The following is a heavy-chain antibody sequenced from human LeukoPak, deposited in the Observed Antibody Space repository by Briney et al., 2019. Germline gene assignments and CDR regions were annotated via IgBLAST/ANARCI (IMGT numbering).Heavy chain of an antibody. CDR1: GFTFSSYW. D-gene: IGHD3-10*01. V-gene: IGHV3-23*01. Sequence: GGSLRLSCAASGFTFSSYWMSWVRQAPGKGLEWVSAICTSGDCTYYGDSVKGRFTISRDNSKNTLFLQMNSLRAEDTAVYYCAKSRGSGSNMARGVNFDYWGQGTLVTVSS. CDR3: AKSRGSGSNMARGVNFDY. CDR2: ICTSGDCT. J-gene: IGHJ4*02.